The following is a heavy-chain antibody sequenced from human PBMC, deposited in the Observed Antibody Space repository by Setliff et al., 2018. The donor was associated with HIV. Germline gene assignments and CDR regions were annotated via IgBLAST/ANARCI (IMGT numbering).Heavy chain of an antibody. V-gene: IGHV3-23*01. CDR2: ISGTGTTV. CDR3: AKDALVGYSSGWETGHGYYFDY. Sequence: GGSLRLSCATSGFTFSSHAMSWIRQAPGKGLEWVSTISGTGTTVYYADSVKGRFTISRDNSKNTLYFQLNSLRVDDTAVYYCAKDALVGYSSGWETGHGYYFDYWGQGALVTVSS. D-gene: IGHD6-19*01. CDR1: GFTFSSHA. J-gene: IGHJ4*02.